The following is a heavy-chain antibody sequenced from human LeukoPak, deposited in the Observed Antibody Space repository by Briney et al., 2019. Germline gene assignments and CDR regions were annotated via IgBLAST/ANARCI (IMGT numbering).Heavy chain of an antibody. D-gene: IGHD5-12*01. CDR2: IVVGSGNT. CDR3: AADFGYDDRSSLAH. CDR1: GFTFTSSA. V-gene: IGHV1-58*02. Sequence: SVKVSCKASGFTFTSSAMQWVRQARGQRLEWIGWIVVGSGNTNYAQKFQERVTITRDMSTSTAYMELSSLRSEDTAVYYCAADFGYDDRSSLAHWGQGTLVTVSS. J-gene: IGHJ4*02.